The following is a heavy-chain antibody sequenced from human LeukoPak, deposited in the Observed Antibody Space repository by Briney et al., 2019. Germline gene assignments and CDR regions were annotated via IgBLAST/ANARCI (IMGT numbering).Heavy chain of an antibody. CDR1: GFTFSSYA. CDR3: ARDHYSSGPYYFDY. CDR2: VSYDGSIK. D-gene: IGHD6-19*01. J-gene: IGHJ4*02. Sequence: TGGSLRLSCAASGFTFSSYALHWVRQAPNKGLEWVAIVSYDGSIKYYADSVKGRFTISRDNSKNTLYLQVNSLRVEDTAVYYCARDHYSSGPYYFDYWGQGTLVTVSS. V-gene: IGHV3-30-3*01.